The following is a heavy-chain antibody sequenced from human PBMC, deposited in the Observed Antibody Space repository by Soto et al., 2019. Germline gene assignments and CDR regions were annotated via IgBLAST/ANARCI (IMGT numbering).Heavy chain of an antibody. D-gene: IGHD3-3*01. CDR2: IKSKTDGGTT. Sequence: GGSLRLSCAASGFTFSNAWMSWVRQAPGKGLEWVGRIKSKTDGGTTDYAAPVKGRFTISRDDSKNTLYLQMNSLKTEDTAVYYCTTDPSDFWSGWFDPWGQGTLVTVSS. CDR3: TTDPSDFWSGWFDP. CDR1: GFTFSNAW. V-gene: IGHV3-15*01. J-gene: IGHJ5*02.